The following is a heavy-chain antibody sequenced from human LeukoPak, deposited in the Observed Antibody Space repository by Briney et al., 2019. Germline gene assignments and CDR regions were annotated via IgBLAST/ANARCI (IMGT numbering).Heavy chain of an antibody. V-gene: IGHV3-23*01. CDR1: GFTFSNYG. CDR3: AKRGVVIRVILVGFHKEAYYFDA. D-gene: IGHD3-22*01. J-gene: IGHJ4*02. CDR2: ISGSGGGT. Sequence: GGSLRLSCAVSGFTFSNYGMSWVRQAPGQGLEWVAGISGSGGGTDYADTVKGRFTISRDNRKNTLYLQMNSLRADDTAVYFCAKRGVVIRVILVGFHKEAYYFDAWGQGTLVTVSS.